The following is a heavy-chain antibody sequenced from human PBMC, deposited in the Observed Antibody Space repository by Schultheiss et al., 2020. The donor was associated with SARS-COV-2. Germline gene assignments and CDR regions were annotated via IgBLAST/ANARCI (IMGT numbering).Heavy chain of an antibody. CDR1: GGSLTSYY. J-gene: IGHJ5*02. CDR2: IYYSGTT. V-gene: IGHV4-59*01. CDR3: ARDQEARFDP. Sequence: SETLSLTCTVSGGSLTSYYWTWSRQPPGKGLEWIGYIYYSGTTNYNPSLKSRVTISVDTSKNQFSLKLSSVTAADTAVYYCARDQEARFDPWGQGTLVTVSS.